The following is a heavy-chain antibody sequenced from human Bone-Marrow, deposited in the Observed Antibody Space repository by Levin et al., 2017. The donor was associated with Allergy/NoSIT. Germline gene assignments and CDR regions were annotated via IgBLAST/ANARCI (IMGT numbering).Heavy chain of an antibody. Sequence: GESLKISCQASGYTFTDYSIHWVRLAPGQGLEWMGWINHNSGDTDSSQNFQGTVTMTRDTSISTAYMEVTSLTSNDTALYYCARISSAAFDMWGQGTVVTVSS. CDR2: INHNSGDT. CDR1: GYTFTDYS. V-gene: IGHV1-2*02. D-gene: IGHD6-19*01. CDR3: ARISSAAFDM. J-gene: IGHJ3*02.